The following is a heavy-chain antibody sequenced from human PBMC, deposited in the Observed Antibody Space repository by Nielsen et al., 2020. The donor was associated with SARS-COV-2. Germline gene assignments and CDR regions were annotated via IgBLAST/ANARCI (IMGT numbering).Heavy chain of an antibody. Sequence: GESLKISCEASGFSFSSYAMAWVRQTPGKGLEWVSSISGSGSSTFYADSLKGRFDISRDNAENTLYLQMDSLRGEDTAMYYCARASSTSYNAAFDMWGQGAMVTVSS. CDR1: GFSFSSYA. J-gene: IGHJ3*02. CDR2: ISGSGSST. D-gene: IGHD1-1*01. CDR3: ARASSTSYNAAFDM. V-gene: IGHV3-23*01.